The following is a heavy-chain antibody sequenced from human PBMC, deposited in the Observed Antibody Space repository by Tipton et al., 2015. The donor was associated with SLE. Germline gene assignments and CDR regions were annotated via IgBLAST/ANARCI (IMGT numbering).Heavy chain of an antibody. V-gene: IGHV5-51*03. CDR2: IYPGDSDT. Sequence: QLVQSGAEVKKPGESLKISCKGSGYRFTSYWIGWVRQMPGKGLEWMGIIYPGDSDTRYSPSFQGQVAISADKSISTAYLQWSSLKASDTAMYYCARPSKIRGVIIGAFDIWGQGAMVTVSS. CDR1: GYRFTSYW. J-gene: IGHJ3*02. D-gene: IGHD3-10*01. CDR3: ARPSKIRGVIIGAFDI.